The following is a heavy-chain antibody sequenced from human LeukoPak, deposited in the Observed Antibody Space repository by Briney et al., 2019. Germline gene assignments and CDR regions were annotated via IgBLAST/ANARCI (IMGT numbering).Heavy chain of an antibody. Sequence: SETLSLTCTVSGGSISSSSYYWSWIRQPAGKGLEWIGRVYTSGSTSYNPSLKSRVIISVDTSKNQFFLNLDSVTAADTAVYYCARSHGVTLATPFDYWGQGTLVTVSS. V-gene: IGHV4-61*02. J-gene: IGHJ4*02. CDR1: GGSISSSSYY. D-gene: IGHD2-15*01. CDR2: VYTSGST. CDR3: ARSHGVTLATPFDY.